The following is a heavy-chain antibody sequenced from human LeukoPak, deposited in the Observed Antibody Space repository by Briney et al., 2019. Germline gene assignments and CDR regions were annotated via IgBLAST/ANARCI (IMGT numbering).Heavy chain of an antibody. CDR1: GVPISISGYY. V-gene: IGHV4-59*08. D-gene: IGHD3-9*01. CDR2: VYYSGST. Sequence: SSETLSLTCTVSGVPISISGYYWSWIRQPPGKGLEWIGSVYYSGSTNYNPSLKSRVTISLDTSKNQFSLKLNSVTATDTAVFYWARQSGRLLDIWGQGILVTVSS. J-gene: IGHJ4*02. CDR3: ARQSGRLLDI.